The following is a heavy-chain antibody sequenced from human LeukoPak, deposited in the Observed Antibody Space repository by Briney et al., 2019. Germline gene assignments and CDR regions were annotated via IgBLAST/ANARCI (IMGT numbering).Heavy chain of an antibody. Sequence: ASVKVSCKASGYTFTSYGISWVRQAPGQGLEWMGWISAYNGNTNYAQKLQGRVTMTTDTSTSTAYMELRSLRSDDTAVYYCARVPRSYHYDSSGPLAGWGQGTLVTVSS. CDR2: ISAYNGNT. D-gene: IGHD3-22*01. V-gene: IGHV1-18*01. CDR1: GYTFTSYG. CDR3: ARVPRSYHYDSSGPLAG. J-gene: IGHJ4*02.